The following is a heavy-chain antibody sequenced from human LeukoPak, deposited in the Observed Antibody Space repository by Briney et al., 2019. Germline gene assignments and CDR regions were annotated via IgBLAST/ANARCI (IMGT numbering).Heavy chain of an antibody. Sequence: GGSLRLSCAASGFTFSDYYMSWIRQAPGKGLEWVSAISGSGGSTYYADSVKGRFTISRDNSKNTLYLQMNSLRAEDTAVYYCAKTGRITMIVVADFDYWGQGTLVTVSS. D-gene: IGHD3-22*01. J-gene: IGHJ4*02. CDR1: GFTFSDYY. V-gene: IGHV3-23*01. CDR3: AKTGRITMIVVADFDY. CDR2: ISGSGGST.